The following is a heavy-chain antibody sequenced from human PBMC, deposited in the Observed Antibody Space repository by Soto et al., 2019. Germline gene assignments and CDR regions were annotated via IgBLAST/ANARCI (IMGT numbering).Heavy chain of an antibody. CDR2: ISGSGGST. Sequence: VGSLRLSCASSVFTFSSYAMSWVRHSPGKWLEWVSDISGSGGSTYYADSVKGRFTISRDNAKNTLYLQMNSLRAEDTAVYYCAKVETVTTLSSDYFGYWGQGTLVTVSS. CDR1: VFTFSSYA. CDR3: AKVETVTTLSSDYFGY. J-gene: IGHJ4*02. V-gene: IGHV3-23*01. D-gene: IGHD4-4*01.